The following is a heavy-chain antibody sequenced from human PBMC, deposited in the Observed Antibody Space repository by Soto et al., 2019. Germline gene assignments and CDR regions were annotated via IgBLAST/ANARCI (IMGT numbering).Heavy chain of an antibody. CDR2: IYPGDSDT. J-gene: IGHJ6*02. D-gene: IGHD3-3*01. CDR3: ARPTSSDEAFGVDRGVEYYGMDV. V-gene: IGHV5-51*01. CDR1: GYSFTSYW. Sequence: GESLKISCKGSGYSFTSYWIGWVRQMPGKGLEWMGIIYPGDSDTRYSPSFQGQVTISADKSISTAYLQWSSLKASDTAMYYCARPTSSDEAFGVDRGVEYYGMDVWGQGTTVTVSS.